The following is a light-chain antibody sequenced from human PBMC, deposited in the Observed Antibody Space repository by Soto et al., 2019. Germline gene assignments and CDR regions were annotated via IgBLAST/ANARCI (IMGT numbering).Light chain of an antibody. CDR2: GAS. CDR1: QGISNH. Sequence: DIQMTQSPSSLSASVGDTVTITCRASQGISNHLAWFQQKPGEVPKLLIYGASTLQSGVPSRFSGSGSGTEFDLTVSSLQPEDVATYYCQRYNSAPSLTFGGGTKVEI. V-gene: IGKV1-27*01. J-gene: IGKJ4*01. CDR3: QRYNSAPSLT.